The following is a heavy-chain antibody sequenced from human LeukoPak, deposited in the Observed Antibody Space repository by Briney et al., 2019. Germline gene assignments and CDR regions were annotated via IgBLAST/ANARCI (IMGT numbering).Heavy chain of an antibody. CDR1: GYTFTSYG. J-gene: IGHJ4*02. V-gene: IGHV1-18*01. CDR2: ISAYNGNT. D-gene: IGHD3-10*01. Sequence: SVKVSCKASGYTFTSYGISWVRQAPGQGLEWMGWISAYNGNTNYAQKLQGRVTMTTDTSTSTAYMELRSLRSDDTAVYYCARDSPNIVRGVIPYWGQGTLVTVSS. CDR3: ARDSPNIVRGVIPY.